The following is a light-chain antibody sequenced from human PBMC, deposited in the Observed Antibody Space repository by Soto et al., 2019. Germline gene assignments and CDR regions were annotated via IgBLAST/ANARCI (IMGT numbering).Light chain of an antibody. CDR3: QQLNSYPYT. J-gene: IGKJ3*01. CDR2: DVS. V-gene: IGKV1-5*01. CDR1: QSISNW. Sequence: DLQMTQSPSTLSASVGDRVTITCRASQSISNWLAWYQQKPGKAPTLLIYDVSRLESGVPSRFSGSGSGTEFTLTISSLQPEDSATYYCQQLNSYPYTFGPGTKVTLK.